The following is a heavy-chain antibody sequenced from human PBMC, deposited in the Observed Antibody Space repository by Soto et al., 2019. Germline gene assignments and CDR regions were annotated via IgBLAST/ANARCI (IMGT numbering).Heavy chain of an antibody. V-gene: IGHV3-74*01. Sequence: GGSLRLSCAVSGFTFSSYWMHWVRQAPGKGLVWVSRIKPDGSSTSYADSVKGRFTISRDNARNTLYLQMISLRAEDTAVYYCTRDPPGTGIDYWGQGTPVTVSS. J-gene: IGHJ4*02. CDR3: TRDPPGTGIDY. CDR1: GFTFSSYW. CDR2: IKPDGSST. D-gene: IGHD1-1*01.